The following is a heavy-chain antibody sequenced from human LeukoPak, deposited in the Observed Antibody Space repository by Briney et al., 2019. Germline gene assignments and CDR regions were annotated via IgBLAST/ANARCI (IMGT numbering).Heavy chain of an antibody. J-gene: IGHJ4*02. Sequence: GASVKVSCKASGGTFISYAISWVRQAPGQGLKWMGGIIPIFGTANYAQKFQGRVTITADESTSTAYMELSSLRSEDTAVYYCARYIMVRELYYFDYWGQGTLVTVSS. V-gene: IGHV1-69*01. CDR2: IIPIFGTA. CDR1: GGTFISYA. D-gene: IGHD3-10*01. CDR3: ARYIMVRELYYFDY.